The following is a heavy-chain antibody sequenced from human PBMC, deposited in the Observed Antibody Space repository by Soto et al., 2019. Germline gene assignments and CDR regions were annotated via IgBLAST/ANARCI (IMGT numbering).Heavy chain of an antibody. Sequence: QVQLQESRPGLVKPSETLSLTCAVSGGSISNYYWSRIRQPAGKGLECIGRFYASGYTNYNPSLTSRVTMSLDISKKQFSLALYSGAGADTGVYYSARGNQDAMSDYWGQGTMVTVSS. CDR1: GGSISNYY. V-gene: IGHV4-4*07. D-gene: IGHD2-15*01. CDR2: FYASGYT. J-gene: IGHJ4*02. CDR3: ARGNQDAMSDY.